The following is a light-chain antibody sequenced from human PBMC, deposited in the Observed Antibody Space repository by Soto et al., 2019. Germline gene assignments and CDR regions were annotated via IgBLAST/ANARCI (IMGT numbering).Light chain of an antibody. J-gene: IGKJ3*01. Sequence: EIVLTQSPGTLSLSPGERATLSCRASESVSSNYLAWYQHKPGQVPRLLIYAASSRATGIPDRFSGSGSGIDFTLTISRLEPEDFALYYCQKYGSAFTFGPGTKVDIK. CDR1: ESVSSNY. V-gene: IGKV3-20*01. CDR2: AAS. CDR3: QKYGSAFT.